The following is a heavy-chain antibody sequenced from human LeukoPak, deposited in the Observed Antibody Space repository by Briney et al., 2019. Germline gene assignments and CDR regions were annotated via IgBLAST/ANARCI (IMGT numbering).Heavy chain of an antibody. V-gene: IGHV3-11*06. CDR3: ARGESTYSSSALDY. Sequence: GGSLRLSYAASGFTFSDYYMSWIRQAPGKGLEWVSYISSSSSYTNYADSVKGRFTISRDNAKNSLYLQMSSLRAEDTAVYYCARGESTYSSSALDYWGQGSLVTVSS. J-gene: IGHJ4*02. CDR2: ISSSSSYT. D-gene: IGHD6-13*01. CDR1: GFTFSDYY.